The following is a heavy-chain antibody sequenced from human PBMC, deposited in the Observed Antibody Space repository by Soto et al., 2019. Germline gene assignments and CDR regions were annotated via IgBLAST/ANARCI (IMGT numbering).Heavy chain of an antibody. Sequence: EVQLVESGGGLVQPGGSLRLSCAASGFSVSNTFMNWVRQAPGKGLEWVSIIYDGGSTYYADFVKGRFTISRDNSKNTLHLQMNSLKAEDTAVYFCARDGYSSGWGTQALEHWGQGTPVTVSS. CDR3: ARDGYSSGWGTQALEH. V-gene: IGHV3-66*01. J-gene: IGHJ1*01. CDR1: GFSVSNTF. D-gene: IGHD6-19*01. CDR2: IYDGGST.